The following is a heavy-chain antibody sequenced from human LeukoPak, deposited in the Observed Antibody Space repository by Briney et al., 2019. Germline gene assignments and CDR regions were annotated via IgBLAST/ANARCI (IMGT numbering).Heavy chain of an antibody. Sequence: GGSLRLSCAASGLTFSSYAMSWVRQAPGKGLEWVSAISGSGGSTYYADSVKGRFTISRDNSKNTLYLQMNSLRAEDTAVYYCAKDLSPLAAAGSWFDPWGQGTLVTVSS. J-gene: IGHJ5*02. CDR2: ISGSGGST. D-gene: IGHD6-13*01. V-gene: IGHV3-23*01. CDR3: AKDLSPLAAAGSWFDP. CDR1: GLTFSSYA.